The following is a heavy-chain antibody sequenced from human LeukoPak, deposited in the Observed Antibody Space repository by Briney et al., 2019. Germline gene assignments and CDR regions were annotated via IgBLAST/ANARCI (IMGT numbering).Heavy chain of an antibody. D-gene: IGHD6-19*01. V-gene: IGHV3-9*01. Sequence: PGGSLRLSCAASGFTFDDYAMHWVRQAPGKGLEWVSGISWNSGSIGYADSVKGRFTISRDNAKNSLYLQMNSLRAEDTALYYCAKDLSAVAGTGTHLDYWGQGTLVTVSS. CDR2: ISWNSGSI. J-gene: IGHJ4*02. CDR1: GFTFDDYA. CDR3: AKDLSAVAGTGTHLDY.